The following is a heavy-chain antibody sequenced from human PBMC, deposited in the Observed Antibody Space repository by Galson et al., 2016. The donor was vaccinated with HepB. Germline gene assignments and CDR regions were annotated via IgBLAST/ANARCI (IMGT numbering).Heavy chain of an antibody. CDR1: GFSFSNYN. D-gene: IGHD3-10*01. CDR2: ISGTSTHI. V-gene: IGHV3-21*01. CDR3: ARDRSIMLRGVTNWLDP. J-gene: IGHJ5*02. Sequence: SLRLSCAASGFSFSNYNMNWVRQAPGKGPEWVSSISGTSTHIYYADSVKGRFTISRDNAKNSLYLQMNSLRAEDTAMYYCARDRSIMLRGVTNWLDPWGQGTLVTVSS.